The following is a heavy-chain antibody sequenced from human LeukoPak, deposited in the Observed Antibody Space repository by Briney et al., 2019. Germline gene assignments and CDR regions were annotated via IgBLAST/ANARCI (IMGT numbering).Heavy chain of an antibody. CDR1: GSSISSHY. V-gene: IGHV4-59*11. D-gene: IGHD4-17*01. J-gene: IGHJ3*02. CDR2: ISSIGST. Sequence: PSETLSLTCTVSGSSISSHYWSWIRQPPGKGLEWIGYISSIGSTNYNPSLKSRVTISVDTSKNQFSLKLTSVTAADTAVYICARDPTTVTKGLDIWGQGTMVTVSS. CDR3: ARDPTTVTKGLDI.